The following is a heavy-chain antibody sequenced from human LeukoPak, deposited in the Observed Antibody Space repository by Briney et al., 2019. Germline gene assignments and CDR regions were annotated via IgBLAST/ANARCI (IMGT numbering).Heavy chain of an antibody. J-gene: IGHJ5*02. D-gene: IGHD3-9*01. CDR2: ISGRGGST. CDR1: GFTFSSYA. CDR3: AKDSTVNTIGWCDA. Sequence: GSLRLSCASSGFTFSSYAMSSVRPAPGKGLEWVSPISGRGGSTYYADSGKGRFTISRDNSQSTLYPQMNSLRAEDTAVYYGAKDSTVNTIGWCDAWGQGTLVTVSS. V-gene: IGHV3-23*01.